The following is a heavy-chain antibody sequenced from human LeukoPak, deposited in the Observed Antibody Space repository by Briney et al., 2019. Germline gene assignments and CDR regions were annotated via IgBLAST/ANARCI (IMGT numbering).Heavy chain of an antibody. CDR2: INHSGST. D-gene: IGHD2-21*02. V-gene: IGHV4-34*01. Sequence: SETLSLTCAVYGGSFSGYYWSWIRQPPGKGLGWIGEINHSGSTNYNPSLKSRVTISVDTSKNLFSLKLSSVTAADTAVYYCARRVTDTYYYYYYIDVWGKGTTATVSS. CDR1: GGSFSGYY. J-gene: IGHJ6*03. CDR3: ARRVTDTYYYYYYIDV.